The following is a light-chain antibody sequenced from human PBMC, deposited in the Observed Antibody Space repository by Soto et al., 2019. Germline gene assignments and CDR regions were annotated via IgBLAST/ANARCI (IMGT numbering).Light chain of an antibody. J-gene: IGKJ1*01. V-gene: IGKV3-20*01. CDR1: QSVSSY. CDR2: GAS. Sequence: EIVLTQSPGTLSLSPGERATLSCRASQSVSSYLAWYQQKPGQAPRLLIYGASSRATGIPDRFSGSGSGTDFTLTISRLEPEDFAVYYCQQYGSSPQFGQGTKVDIK. CDR3: QQYGSSPQ.